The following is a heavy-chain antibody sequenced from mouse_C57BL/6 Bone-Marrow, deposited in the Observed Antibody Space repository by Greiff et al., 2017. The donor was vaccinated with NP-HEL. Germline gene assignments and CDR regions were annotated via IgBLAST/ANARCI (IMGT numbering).Heavy chain of an antibody. CDR2: ISSGGSYT. J-gene: IGHJ3*01. CDR1: GFTFSSYG. CDR3: ARWASSGSWAY. V-gene: IGHV5-6*01. Sequence: EVKLMESGGDLVKPGGSLKLSCAASGFTFSSYGMSWVRQTPDKRLEWVATISSGGSYTYYPDSVKGRFTISRDNAKNTLYLQMSSLKSEDTAMYYCARWASSGSWAYWGQGTLVTGSA. D-gene: IGHD3-2*02.